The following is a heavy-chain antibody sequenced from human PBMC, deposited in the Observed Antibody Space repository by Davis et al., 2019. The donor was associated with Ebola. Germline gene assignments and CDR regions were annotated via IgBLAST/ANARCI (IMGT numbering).Heavy chain of an antibody. J-gene: IGHJ4*02. D-gene: IGHD6-13*01. CDR1: GFTFSSYS. CDR2: ISSSSSYI. CDR3: AKSRIAAAVLQHFDY. V-gene: IGHV3-21*04. Sequence: GESLKISCAASGFTFSSYSMNWVRQAPGKGLEWVSSISSSSSYIYYADSVKGRFTISRDNSKNTLYLQMNNLRVEDTAVYYCAKSRIAAAVLQHFDYWGQGTLVTVSS.